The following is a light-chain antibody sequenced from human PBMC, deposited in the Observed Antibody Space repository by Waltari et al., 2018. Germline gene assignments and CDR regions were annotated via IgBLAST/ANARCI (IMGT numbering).Light chain of an antibody. Sequence: QSALTQPASVSGSLGQSITISCTGTSSDIGLYNYVSWYQQHPGKAPKLMIYDVSERPSGVSNRFAGSKSGNTADLTISGLQANDEADYYYNSYTGDRSWVFGGGTKLTVL. CDR1: SSDIGLYNY. CDR3: NSYTGDRSWV. CDR2: DVS. V-gene: IGLV2-14*01. J-gene: IGLJ3*02.